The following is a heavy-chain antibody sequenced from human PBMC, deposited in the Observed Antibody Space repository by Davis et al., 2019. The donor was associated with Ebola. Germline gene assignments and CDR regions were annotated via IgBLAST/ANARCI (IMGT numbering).Heavy chain of an antibody. V-gene: IGHV3-7*01. CDR2: IRQDGSEE. D-gene: IGHD3-16*02. J-gene: IGHJ6*02. CDR1: GVTFKNYG. Sequence: GESLKISCVASGVTFKNYGMSWVRQAPGKGLEWLANIRQDGSEEYYVDSVKGRFTISRDNAKNSLFLQMNSLRAEDTAVYYCARDPIISLIVPSYGMDVWGPGTTVTVSS. CDR3: ARDPIISLIVPSYGMDV.